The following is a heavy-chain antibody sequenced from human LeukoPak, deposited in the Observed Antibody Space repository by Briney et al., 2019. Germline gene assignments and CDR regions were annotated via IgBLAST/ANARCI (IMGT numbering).Heavy chain of an antibody. Sequence: PSETLSLTCIVSGGSISNYYWSWIRQPPGKGLEWIGYISNSGSANYNPSLKSRVTISVDMSKNQFSLKLGSVTAADTAMYYCARYTDYGGNSRIVDYWGQGTLVTVSS. CDR3: ARYTDYGGNSRIVDY. CDR2: ISNSGSA. V-gene: IGHV4-59*01. D-gene: IGHD4-23*01. J-gene: IGHJ4*02. CDR1: GGSISNYY.